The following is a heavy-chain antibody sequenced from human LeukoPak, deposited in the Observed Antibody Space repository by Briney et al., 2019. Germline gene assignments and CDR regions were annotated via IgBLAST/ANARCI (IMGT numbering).Heavy chain of an antibody. D-gene: IGHD2-2*01. V-gene: IGHV3-53*01. J-gene: IGHJ4*02. Sequence: GGSLRPSCVASGFSVSSKSMSWVRQAPGKGLEWVSAIYSGGSRYHADSVRGRFTISRDNSKNTLYLQMNSLRAEDTALYYCASMPHYWGQGTLVTVSS. CDR2: IYSGGSR. CDR1: GFSVSSKS. CDR3: ASMPHY.